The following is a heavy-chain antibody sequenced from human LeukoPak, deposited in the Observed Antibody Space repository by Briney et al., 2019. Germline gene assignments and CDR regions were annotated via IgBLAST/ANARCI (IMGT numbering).Heavy chain of an antibody. CDR1: GFTFSSYA. V-gene: IGHV3-23*01. CDR2: ISGSGANT. J-gene: IGHJ4*02. D-gene: IGHD2/OR15-2a*01. Sequence: PGGSLRLSCAASGFTFSSYAMTWVRQAPGKGLEWVSPISGSGANTYYADSVKGRFTVSRDNSKNTLSLQVNSLRVEDTALYYCAKYSDSTGAHYFDYWGQGTLVTVSS. CDR3: AKYSDSTGAHYFDY.